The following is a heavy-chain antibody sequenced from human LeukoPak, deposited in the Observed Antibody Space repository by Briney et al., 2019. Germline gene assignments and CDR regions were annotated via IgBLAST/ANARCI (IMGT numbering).Heavy chain of an antibody. CDR1: GFTFRNYW. CDR3: ARDGGLHTNFDY. J-gene: IGHJ4*02. Sequence: GSLRLSGAASGFTFRNYWMGWVRQAPGKGREWVANTKPDGTAEYYADSVRGRFTTSRDNANNFLYLQMNSLRGEDTAVYYCARDGGLHTNFDYWGQGTLVTVSS. CDR2: TKPDGTAE. D-gene: IGHD2-15*01. V-gene: IGHV3-7*01.